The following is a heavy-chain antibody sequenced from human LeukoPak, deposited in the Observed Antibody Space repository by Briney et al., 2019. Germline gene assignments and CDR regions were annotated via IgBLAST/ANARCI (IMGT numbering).Heavy chain of an antibody. V-gene: IGHV3-48*02. CDR3: ARDGAYSGSYYKRRYYYYGMDV. CDR1: GFPLRIYS. CDR2: IISRKSTI. D-gene: IGHD3-10*01. Sequence: GGPLSLFCGPSGFPLRIYSVHWPPDAPGKGVECVSYIISRKSTIYYPHSVKGRFTISRDNAKNSLYLQMNSLRDEDTAVYYCARDGAYSGSYYKRRYYYYGMDVWGQGTTVTVSS. J-gene: IGHJ6*02.